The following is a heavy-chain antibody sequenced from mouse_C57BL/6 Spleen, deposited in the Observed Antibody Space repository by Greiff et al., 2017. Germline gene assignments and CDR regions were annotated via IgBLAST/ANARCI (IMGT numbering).Heavy chain of an antibody. J-gene: IGHJ2*01. CDR1: GYTFTNYW. V-gene: IGHV1-63*01. D-gene: IGHD1-1*01. CDR3: ARIGYYGSSHYFGY. Sequence: VQLQQSGAELVRPGTSVKMSCKASGYTFTNYWIGWAKQRPGHGLEWIGDIYPGGGYTNYNEKFKGKATLTADKSSSTAYMQFSSLTSEDSAIYYGARIGYYGSSHYFGYWGQGTTLTVSS. CDR2: IYPGGGYT.